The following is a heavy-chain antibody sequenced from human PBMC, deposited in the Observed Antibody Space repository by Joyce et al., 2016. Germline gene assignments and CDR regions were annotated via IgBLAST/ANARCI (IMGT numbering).Heavy chain of an antibody. CDR1: GYTFTSYD. D-gene: IGHD2-15*01. J-gene: IGHJ6*02. V-gene: IGHV1-8*01. CDR2: MKPNSGNT. Sequence: QVQLVQSGAEVKKPGALVKVSCTASGYTFTSYDINWVRQATGQGREWMGWMKPNSGNTGYAQKFPGRVNMTRNTSISTAYMELSSLRSEDTAVYYCARRSCSGGSCYGEYYYYYNGMDVWGQGTTVTVSS. CDR3: ARRSCSGGSCYGEYYYYYNGMDV.